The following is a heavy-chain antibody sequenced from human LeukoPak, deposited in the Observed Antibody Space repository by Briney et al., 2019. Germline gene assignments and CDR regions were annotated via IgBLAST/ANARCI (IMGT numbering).Heavy chain of an antibody. Sequence: ASVKVSCKASGYTFTSYYMHWVRQAPGQGLEWMGIINPSGGSTSYAQKFQGRVTMTRDTSTSTVYMELSSLRSEDTAVCYCARSYADIVVVPAAEYYFDYWGQGTLVTVSS. V-gene: IGHV1-46*01. J-gene: IGHJ4*02. CDR3: ARSYADIVVVPAAEYYFDY. CDR2: INPSGGST. D-gene: IGHD2-2*01. CDR1: GYTFTSYY.